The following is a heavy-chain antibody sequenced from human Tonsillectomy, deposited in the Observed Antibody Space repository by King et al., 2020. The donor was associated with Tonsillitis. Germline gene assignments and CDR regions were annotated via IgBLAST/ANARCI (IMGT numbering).Heavy chain of an antibody. CDR1: GYTFIGFY. V-gene: IGHV1-2*02. CDR3: ATVAGSGTYLPIHY. CDR2: INPNSGGT. D-gene: IGHD1-26*01. Sequence: VQLVESGAEVKKPGASVKVSCKASGYTFIGFYMHWMRQAPGQGLEWMGWINPNSGGTNLAQRFQGRVTMTRDTSITTAYMDLSGLTSDDTAVYYWATVAGSGTYLPIHYWGQGTLVTVSA. J-gene: IGHJ4*02.